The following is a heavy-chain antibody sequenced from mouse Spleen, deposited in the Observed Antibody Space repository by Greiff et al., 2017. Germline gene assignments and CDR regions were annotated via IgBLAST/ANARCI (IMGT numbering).Heavy chain of an antibody. CDR2: IGYSGST. D-gene: IGHD2-1*01. CDR3: ARKPGAIYGNYVYAMDY. V-gene: IGHV3-2*02. CDR1: GYSITSDYA. Sequence: VQLKQSGPGLVKPSQSLSLTCTVTGYSITSDYAWNWIRQFPGNKLEWVGYIGYSGSTSYNPSLKSRISITRDTSQNQFFLQLNSVTTEDTATYYCARKPGAIYGNYVYAMDYWGQGTSVTVSS. J-gene: IGHJ4*01.